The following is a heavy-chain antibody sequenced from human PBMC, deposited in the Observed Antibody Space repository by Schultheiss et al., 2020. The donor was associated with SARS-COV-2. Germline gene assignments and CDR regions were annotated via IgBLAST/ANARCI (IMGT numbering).Heavy chain of an antibody. CDR2: INRNDAGT. Sequence: ASVKVSCKASGGTFSSYAISWVRQAPGQGLEWMGWINRNDAGTNYAQKFQGRVTMTRDTSISTAYMELSRLRSDDTAVYYCARDNASGGTGDAFDIWGQGTMVTVSS. CDR1: GGTFSSYA. CDR3: ARDNASGGTGDAFDI. J-gene: IGHJ3*02. D-gene: IGHD1-1*01. V-gene: IGHV1-2*02.